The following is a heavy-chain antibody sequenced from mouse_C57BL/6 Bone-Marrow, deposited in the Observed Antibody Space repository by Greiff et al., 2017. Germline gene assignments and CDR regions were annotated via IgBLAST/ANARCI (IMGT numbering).Heavy chain of an antibody. D-gene: IGHD2-5*01. CDR3: TVYYSNSHFDY. CDR1: GFNIKDDY. V-gene: IGHV14-4*01. CDR2: IDPENGDT. Sequence: EVQLQQSGAELVRPGASVKLSCTASGFNIKDDYMHWVKQRPEQGLEWIGWIDPENGDTEYASKFQGKATITADTSSNTAYLQLRSLTSEDTAVYYCTVYYSNSHFDYWGQGTTLTVSS. J-gene: IGHJ2*01.